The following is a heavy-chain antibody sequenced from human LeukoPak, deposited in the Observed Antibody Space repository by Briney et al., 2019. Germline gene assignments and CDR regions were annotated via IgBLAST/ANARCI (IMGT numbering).Heavy chain of an antibody. CDR2: IDHSGSY. CDR1: GSSINSGYY. D-gene: IGHD3-22*01. J-gene: IGHJ4*02. CDR3: ARGVYDSSGYHYYGGFYYFDS. Sequence: PSETLSLTCAVSGSSINSGYYWAWIRQPPGKGLEWIGSIDHSGSYYSTPSLKSRVTISLHSSKKHFSLELSSVTAADTVVYYCARGVYDSSGYHYYGGFYYFDSWGRGTLVTVSS. V-gene: IGHV4-38-2*01.